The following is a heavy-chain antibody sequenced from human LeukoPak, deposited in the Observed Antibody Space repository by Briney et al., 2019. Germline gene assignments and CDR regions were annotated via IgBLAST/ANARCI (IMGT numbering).Heavy chain of an antibody. D-gene: IGHD1-26*01. CDR2: IKEDGARK. V-gene: IGHV3-7*03. CDR3: AKYGPQDSGSSHFDY. Sequence: GGSLRLSCAASGFTFSSHWMTWVRQAPGKGLEWVANIKEDGARKNYMDSVKGRFTTSRDNSKNTLFLQMNSLRAEDTAIYYCAKYGPQDSGSSHFDYWGQGALVTVSS. J-gene: IGHJ4*02. CDR1: GFTFSSHW.